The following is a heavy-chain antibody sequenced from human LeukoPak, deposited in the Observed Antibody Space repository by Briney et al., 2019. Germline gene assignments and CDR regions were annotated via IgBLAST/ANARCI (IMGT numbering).Heavy chain of an antibody. CDR3: AKGRGVMVYAPDY. CDR2: IWYDGSNQ. Sequence: GGSLRLSCAVSGFTFTSYGMHWVRQAPGKGLEWVAVIWYDGSNQYYADSVKGRFTISRDSSKNTLYLQMNSLRAEDTAVYYCAKGRGVMVYAPDYWGQGTLVTVSS. CDR1: GFTFTSYG. J-gene: IGHJ4*02. V-gene: IGHV3-33*06. D-gene: IGHD2-8*01.